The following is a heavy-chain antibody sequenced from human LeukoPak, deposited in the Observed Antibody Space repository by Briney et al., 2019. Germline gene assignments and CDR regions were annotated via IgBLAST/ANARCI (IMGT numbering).Heavy chain of an antibody. CDR1: GFTFSSYA. CDR2: ISYDGSNE. CDR3: TRVVLRNSVVTALFDY. J-gene: IGHJ4*02. V-gene: IGHV3-30-3*01. Sequence: GGSLRLSCAASGFTFSSYAIHWVRQAPGKGLEWVAVISYDGSNEYHAGSVKGRFTISRDNAKNSLYLQINSLRAEDTAVYYCTRVVLRNSVVTALFDYWGQGTLVTVSS. D-gene: IGHD2-21*02.